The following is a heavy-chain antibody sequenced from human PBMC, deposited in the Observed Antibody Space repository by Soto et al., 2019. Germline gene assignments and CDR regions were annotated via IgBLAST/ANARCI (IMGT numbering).Heavy chain of an antibody. J-gene: IGHJ6*02. D-gene: IGHD2-15*01. Sequence: QVQLVESGGGVVQPGRSLRLSCAASGFTFSSYAMHWVRQAPGKGLEWVAVISYDGSNKYYADCVKGRFTISRDNSKKKLYLQMNSRRAEDTAVYYCARGHPVVVVAAYYYGMDVWGQGTTVTVSS. V-gene: IGHV3-30-3*01. CDR1: GFTFSSYA. CDR2: ISYDGSNK. CDR3: ARGHPVVVVAAYYYGMDV.